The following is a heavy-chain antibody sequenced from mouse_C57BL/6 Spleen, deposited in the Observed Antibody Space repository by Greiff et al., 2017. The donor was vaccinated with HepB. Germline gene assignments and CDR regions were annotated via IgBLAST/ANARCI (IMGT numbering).Heavy chain of an antibody. CDR1: GFSLSTFGMG. Sequence: QVTLKESGPGILQPSQTLSLTCSFSGFSLSTFGMGVGWIRQPSGKGLEWLAHIWWDDDKYYNPALKSRLTISKDTSKNQVFLKIANVDTADTATYYCARRGDYGSSTDPYYYAMDYWGQGTSVTVSS. J-gene: IGHJ4*01. CDR3: ARRGDYGSSTDPYYYAMDY. CDR2: IWWDDDK. D-gene: IGHD1-1*01. V-gene: IGHV8-8*01.